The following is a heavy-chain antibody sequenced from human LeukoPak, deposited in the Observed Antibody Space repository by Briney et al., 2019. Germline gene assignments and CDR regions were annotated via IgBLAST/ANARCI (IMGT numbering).Heavy chain of an antibody. CDR2: ISGSGGST. D-gene: IGHD2-15*01. Sequence: GGSLRLSCAASGFTFSSYAMSWVRQAPGKGLEWVSAISGSGGSTYYADSVKGRFTISRDNSKNTLYLQMNSLRAEDTAVYYCAKDLPPIVVVVAATSYWGRGTLVTVSS. J-gene: IGHJ4*02. CDR1: GFTFSSYA. CDR3: AKDLPPIVVVVAATSY. V-gene: IGHV3-23*01.